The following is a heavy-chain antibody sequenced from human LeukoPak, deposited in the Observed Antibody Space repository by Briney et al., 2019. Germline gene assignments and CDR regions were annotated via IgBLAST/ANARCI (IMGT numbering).Heavy chain of an antibody. CDR3: AKDLMDRVLEDY. J-gene: IGHJ4*02. V-gene: IGHV3-23*01. Sequence: PGGSLRLSCAAPGFTFSSYAMSWVRQAPGKGLEWVSAISGSGGSTYYADSVKGRFTISRDNSKNTLYLQMNSLRAEDTAVYYCAKDLMDRVLEDYWGQGTLVTVSS. D-gene: IGHD1-1*01. CDR2: ISGSGGST. CDR1: GFTFSSYA.